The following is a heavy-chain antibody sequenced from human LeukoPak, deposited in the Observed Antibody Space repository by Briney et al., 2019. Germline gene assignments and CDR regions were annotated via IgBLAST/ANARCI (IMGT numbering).Heavy chain of an antibody. Sequence: ASVKVSCKASGYTFTSYVINWVRQATGQGLAGMGWMNPNSGNTGYAQKFQGRVTMTRNTSISTAYMELSSLRSEDTAVYYCARGEVPGGFYYDSSGYYFGYWGQGTLVTVSS. J-gene: IGHJ4*02. V-gene: IGHV1-8*01. CDR1: GYTFTSYV. D-gene: IGHD3-22*01. CDR2: MNPNSGNT. CDR3: ARGEVPGGFYYDSSGYYFGY.